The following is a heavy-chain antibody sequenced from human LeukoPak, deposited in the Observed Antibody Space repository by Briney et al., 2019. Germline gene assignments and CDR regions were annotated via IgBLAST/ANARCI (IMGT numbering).Heavy chain of an antibody. V-gene: IGHV3-30-3*01. Sequence: GGSLRLSCAASGFTFSSSAMHWVREAPDKGLGWVAVISYDGSNKYYADSVKGRFTISRDNSKNTLYLQMNSLRADDTAVYYCARDRDSSGWYEGFDYWGQGTLVTVSS. J-gene: IGHJ4*02. CDR3: ARDRDSSGWYEGFDY. CDR1: GFTFSSSA. CDR2: ISYDGSNK. D-gene: IGHD6-19*01.